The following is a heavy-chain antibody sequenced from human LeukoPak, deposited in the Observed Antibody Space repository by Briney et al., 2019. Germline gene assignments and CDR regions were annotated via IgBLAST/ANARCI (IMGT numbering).Heavy chain of an antibody. J-gene: IGHJ6*03. Sequence: GGSLRLSCAASGFTFSSYSMNWVRQAPGKGLGWVSSISSRSSYIYYTDSVKGRFTISRDNAKNSLYLQMNSLRAEDTAVYHCARDAIYGSGSNYMDVWGKGTTVTISS. D-gene: IGHD3-10*01. CDR3: ARDAIYGSGSNYMDV. V-gene: IGHV3-21*01. CDR1: GFTFSSYS. CDR2: ISSRSSYI.